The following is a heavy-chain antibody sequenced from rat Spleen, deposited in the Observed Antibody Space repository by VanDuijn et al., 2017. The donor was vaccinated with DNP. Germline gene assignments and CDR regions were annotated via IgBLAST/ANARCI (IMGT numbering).Heavy chain of an antibody. CDR2: IWGDGGT. Sequence: QVQMKETGPGLVQTTQTLSVTCTVSGFSLTSFGVHWVRQAPGKGLEWMGIIWGDGGTNYNSALKSRLTISRDNSKSQVFLKMNSLQTEDTATYYCARGIPEFDYWGQGVMVTVSS. CDR3: ARGIPEFDY. J-gene: IGHJ2*01. D-gene: IGHD1-4*01. V-gene: IGHV2-77*01. CDR1: GFSLTSFG.